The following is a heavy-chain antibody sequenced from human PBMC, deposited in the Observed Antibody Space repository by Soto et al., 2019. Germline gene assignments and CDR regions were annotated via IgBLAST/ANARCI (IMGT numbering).Heavy chain of an antibody. Sequence: SETLSLXCTVSGGSISSYYWSWIRQPPGKGLEWIGYIYYSGSANYNPSLKSRVTISVDTSKNQFSLKLSSVTAADTAVYYCARDVIVGNYVTYYYGMDVWGQGTTVTVSS. CDR2: IYYSGSA. J-gene: IGHJ6*02. CDR1: GGSISSYY. CDR3: ARDVIVGNYVTYYYGMDV. V-gene: IGHV4-59*01. D-gene: IGHD3-16*02.